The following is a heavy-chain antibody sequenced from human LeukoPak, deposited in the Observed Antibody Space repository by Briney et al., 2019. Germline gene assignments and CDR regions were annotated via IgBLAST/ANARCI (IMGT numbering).Heavy chain of an antibody. V-gene: IGHV3-23*01. D-gene: IGHD3-22*01. J-gene: IGHJ4*02. CDR3: AKHYYASSGTPRYFDY. CDR1: GFTFSSYA. CDR2: IGGTNGRT. Sequence: GGSLRLSCAASGFTFSSYAMSWVRQAPGKGLEWVSAIGGTNGRTYYADSVKGRFTISRDNSKNTLYLQMNSLRDEDTAVYYCAKHYYASSGTPRYFDYWGQGTLVTVSS.